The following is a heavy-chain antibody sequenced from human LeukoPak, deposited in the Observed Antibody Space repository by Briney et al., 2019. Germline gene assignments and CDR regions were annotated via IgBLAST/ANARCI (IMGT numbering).Heavy chain of an antibody. Sequence: SVKVSCKASGGTFSSYAISWVRQAPGQGLEWMGRIIPIFGTASYAQKFQGRVTITTDESTSTAYMELSSLRSEDTAVYYCARAPCSGGSCYRFDYWGQGTLVTVSS. D-gene: IGHD2-15*01. CDR2: IIPIFGTA. CDR1: GGTFSSYA. J-gene: IGHJ4*02. V-gene: IGHV1-69*05. CDR3: ARAPCSGGSCYRFDY.